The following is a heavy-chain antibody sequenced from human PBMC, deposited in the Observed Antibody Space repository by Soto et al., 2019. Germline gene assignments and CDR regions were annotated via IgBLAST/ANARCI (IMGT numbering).Heavy chain of an antibody. CDR3: ATATGSHYDILAGYSDY. CDR2: ISSSGSTI. Sequence: PGGSLRLSCAASGFTFGDYYMSWIRQAPEKGLEWVSYISSSGSTIYYADSVKGRFTISRDNAKNSVYLQMNSLRAEDTAVYYCATATGSHYDILAGYSDYWGQGTLVTVSS. J-gene: IGHJ4*02. V-gene: IGHV3-11*01. D-gene: IGHD3-9*01. CDR1: GFTFGDYY.